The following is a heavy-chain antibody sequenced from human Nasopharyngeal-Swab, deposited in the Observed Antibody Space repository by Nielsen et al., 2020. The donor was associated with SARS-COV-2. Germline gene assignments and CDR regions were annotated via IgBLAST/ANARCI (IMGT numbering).Heavy chain of an antibody. V-gene: IGHV3-21*01. Sequence: GGSLRLSCAASGFVFSIYGMNWVRQAPGKGLEWVSSISSRSSNIYYADSVKGRFTISRDNAKNSLYLQMNSLRAEDTAVYYCARVIGGGRYGSDYWGQGTLVTVSS. CDR3: ARVIGGGRYGSDY. D-gene: IGHD3-16*01. CDR1: GFVFSIYG. J-gene: IGHJ4*02. CDR2: ISSRSSNI.